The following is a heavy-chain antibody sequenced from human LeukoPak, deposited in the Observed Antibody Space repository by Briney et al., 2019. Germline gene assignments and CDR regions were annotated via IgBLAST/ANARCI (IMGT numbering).Heavy chain of an antibody. CDR3: ARGYDSSGYHPAGLDY. CDR1: GGSISSGDYY. V-gene: IGHV4-30-4*01. D-gene: IGHD3-22*01. J-gene: IGHJ4*02. CDR2: IYYSGST. Sequence: SQTLSLTCTVSGGSISSGDYYWSWIRQPPGKGLEWIGYIYYSGSTNYNPSLKSRVTISVDTSKNQFSLKLSSVTAADTAVYYCARGYDSSGYHPAGLDYWGQGTLVTVSS.